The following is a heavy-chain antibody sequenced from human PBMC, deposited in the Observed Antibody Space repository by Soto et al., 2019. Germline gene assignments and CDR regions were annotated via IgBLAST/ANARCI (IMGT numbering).Heavy chain of an antibody. CDR3: AREGFGPRKTNAYPNWGWFDP. D-gene: IGHD2-8*01. V-gene: IGHV3-33*01. Sequence: QVQLVESGGGVVQPGRSLRLSCAASGFTFSSYGMHWVRQAPGKGLEWVAVIWYDGSNKYYADSVKGRFTISRDNSKNTLYLQINILRAEDTAVDYCAREGFGPRKTNAYPNWGWFDPWGQGTLVTVSS. CDR1: GFTFSSYG. CDR2: IWYDGSNK. J-gene: IGHJ5*02.